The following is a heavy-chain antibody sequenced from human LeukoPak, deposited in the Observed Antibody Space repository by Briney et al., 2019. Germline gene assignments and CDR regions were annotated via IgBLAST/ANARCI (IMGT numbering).Heavy chain of an antibody. CDR2: IYSGGAT. CDR3: ARGGETATGPFDY. J-gene: IGHJ4*02. V-gene: IGHV3-53*01. Sequence: GGSLRLSCAASGFTFSSYAMHWVRHAPGKGLEWVSVIYSGGATHYADSVKGRFTISRDNSKNTLYLQMNSLRVDDTAVYYCARGGETATGPFDYWGQGTLVTVSS. CDR1: GFTFSSYA. D-gene: IGHD5-24*01.